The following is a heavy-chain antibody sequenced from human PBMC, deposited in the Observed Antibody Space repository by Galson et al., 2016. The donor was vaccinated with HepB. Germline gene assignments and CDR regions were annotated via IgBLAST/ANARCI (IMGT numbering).Heavy chain of an antibody. Sequence: SLRLSCATSGFTFSDYPMYWIRQAPGEGLEWVAVISFDGSNKYYADSVKGRFTISRDNSKNTLYLQMNSLRDEDTAIYFCARDGNHGYDMDYWGQGTLVTVSS. CDR2: ISFDGSNK. D-gene: IGHD1-14*01. J-gene: IGHJ4*02. V-gene: IGHV3-30-3*01. CDR1: GFTFSDYP. CDR3: ARDGNHGYDMDY.